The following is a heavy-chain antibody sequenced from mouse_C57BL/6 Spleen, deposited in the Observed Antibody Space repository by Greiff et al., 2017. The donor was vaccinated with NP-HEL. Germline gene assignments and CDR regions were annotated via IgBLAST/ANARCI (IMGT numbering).Heavy chain of an antibody. CDR2: INPNNGGT. CDR3: APDSSGYVFAY. D-gene: IGHD3-2*02. V-gene: IGHV1-22*01. J-gene: IGHJ3*01. Sequence: EVQLQQSGPELVKPGASVKMSCKASGYTFTDYNMHWVKQSHGKSLEWIGYINPNNGGTSYNQKFKGKATLTVNKSSSTSDMELRSLTSEDSAVYDCAPDSSGYVFAYWGQGTLVTVSA. CDR1: GYTFTDYN.